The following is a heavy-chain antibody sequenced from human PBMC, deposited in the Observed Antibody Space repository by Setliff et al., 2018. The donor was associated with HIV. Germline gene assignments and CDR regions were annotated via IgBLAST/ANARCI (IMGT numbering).Heavy chain of an antibody. CDR2: INPKSGGA. Sequence: ASVKVSCKASGYSFTTYAISWVRQAPGQGLEWMGWINPKSGGANYAQKFQGRVTMTFDTSISTAYMEVSRLRSDDTAVYYCARSFWTTEVIPLGYWGQGTLVTVSS. J-gene: IGHJ4*02. CDR3: ARSFWTTEVIPLGY. CDR1: GYSFTTYA. D-gene: IGHD3-3*01. V-gene: IGHV1-2*02.